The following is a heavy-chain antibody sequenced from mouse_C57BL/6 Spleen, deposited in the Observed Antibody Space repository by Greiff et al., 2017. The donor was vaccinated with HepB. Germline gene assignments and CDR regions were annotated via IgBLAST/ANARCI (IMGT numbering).Heavy chain of an antibody. CDR2: IHPNSGST. J-gene: IGHJ4*01. D-gene: IGHD3-1*01. Sequence: VQLQQPGAELVKPGASVKLSCKASGYTFTSYWMHWVKQRPGQGLEWIGMIHPNSGSTNYNEKFKSKATLTVDKSSSTAYMQLSSLTSEDSAVYYCARGGLGGGAMDYWGQGTSVTVSS. CDR1: GYTFTSYW. CDR3: ARGGLGGGAMDY. V-gene: IGHV1-64*01.